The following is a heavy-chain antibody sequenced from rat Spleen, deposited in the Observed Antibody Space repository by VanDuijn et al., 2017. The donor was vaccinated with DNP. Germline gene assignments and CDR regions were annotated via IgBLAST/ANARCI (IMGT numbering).Heavy chain of an antibody. J-gene: IGHJ4*01. CDR3: TRDPYYSGSYAMDA. V-gene: IGHV2S12*01. CDR2: ISSGGNT. Sequence: QVQLKESGPGLVQPSQTLSLTCTVSGFSLTIYGVSWVRQPPGKGLEWIAAISSGGNTYYNSALKSRLSISRDTTKSQGFLKMNSLETEDTAIYFCTRDPYYSGSYAMDAWGQGTSVTVSS. D-gene: IGHD1-1*01. CDR1: GFSLTIYG.